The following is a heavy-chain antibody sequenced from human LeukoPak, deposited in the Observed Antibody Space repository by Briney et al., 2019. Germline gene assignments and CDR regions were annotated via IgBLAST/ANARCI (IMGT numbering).Heavy chain of an antibody. CDR3: ARHGTISSESYFDY. J-gene: IGHJ4*02. V-gene: IGHV4-59*08. Sequence: PSETLSLTCSVSGGPVSSYYWSWIRQSPGKGLEWIGYIHNSGRTNYNPSLKSRVTGFVDTSKNQVSLRLSSVTAADTAVYYCARHGTISSESYFDYWGQGALVTVSS. CDR2: IHNSGRT. D-gene: IGHD1-14*01. CDR1: GGPVSSYY.